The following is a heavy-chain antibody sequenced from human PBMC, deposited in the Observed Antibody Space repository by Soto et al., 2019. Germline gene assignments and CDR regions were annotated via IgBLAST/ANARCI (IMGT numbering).Heavy chain of an antibody. Sequence: GASVKVSCKASGYTFTGYYMHWVRQAPGQGLEWMGWINPNSGGTNYAQKFQGWVTMTRDTSISTAYMELSRLRSDDTAVYYCARGGSGYNWNRRSYYYYYVYVRGKGTTVTVSS. V-gene: IGHV1-2*04. CDR1: GYTFTGYY. J-gene: IGHJ6*03. D-gene: IGHD1-1*01. CDR3: ARGGSGYNWNRRSYYYYYVYV. CDR2: INPNSGGT.